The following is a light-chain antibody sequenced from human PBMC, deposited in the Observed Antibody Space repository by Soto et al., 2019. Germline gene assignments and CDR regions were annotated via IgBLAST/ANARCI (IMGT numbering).Light chain of an antibody. V-gene: IGKV3-20*01. CDR1: QSVSSIY. J-gene: IGKJ4*01. Sequence: EMVLTQSPGTLSLSPGERATLSCRASQSVSSIYLAWYQQRPGQTPKLLLYGASSRATGIPDRCSGSGSGTDFTLTISRLEPEDVAVYYWQQYGSSPLAFGGGTKVEI. CDR3: QQYGSSPLA. CDR2: GAS.